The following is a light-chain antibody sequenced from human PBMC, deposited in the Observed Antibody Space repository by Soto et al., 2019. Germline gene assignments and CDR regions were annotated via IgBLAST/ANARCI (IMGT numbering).Light chain of an antibody. Sequence: QSLLTEPPSASESPAQSVTISCTGTISDVGFYARVSWYQQPPGTAPKLLIYDVTNRPSGVPDRFSGSQSGKTASLTISGLQAGDEADYYCSAYTSSSTYVFGTGTKVTVL. J-gene: IGLJ1*01. CDR2: DVT. V-gene: IGLV2-18*02. CDR1: ISDVGFYAR. CDR3: SAYTSSSTYV.